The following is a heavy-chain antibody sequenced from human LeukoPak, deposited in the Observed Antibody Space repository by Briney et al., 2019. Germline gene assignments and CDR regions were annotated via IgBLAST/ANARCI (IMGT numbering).Heavy chain of an antibody. CDR1: GGPFSGYY. CDR2: INHSGST. Sequence: PSETLSLTCAVYGGPFSGYYWSWIRQPPGRGGEGIGDINHSGSTTYNAPLKRRVPLSADASKNQFSLKLSSVTAADAAVYYCARAGATVVTASNWFDPWGQGTLVTVSS. D-gene: IGHD2-21*02. J-gene: IGHJ5*02. V-gene: IGHV4-34*01. CDR3: ARAGATVVTASNWFDP.